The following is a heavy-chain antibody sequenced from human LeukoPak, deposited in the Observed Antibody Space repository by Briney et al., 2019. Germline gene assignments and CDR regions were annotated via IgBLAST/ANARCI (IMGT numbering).Heavy chain of an antibody. V-gene: IGHV3-48*02. CDR3: ARDTFGDYSFDY. CDR2: ISSSSSTI. J-gene: IGHJ4*02. D-gene: IGHD4-17*01. CDR1: GFTFSTYN. Sequence: GGSLRLSCAASGFTFSTYNMNWVRQAPGKGLEWVSYISSSSSTICYADSVKGRFTISRDNAKNSLFLQMNSLRDEDTAVYYCARDTFGDYSFDYWGQGTLVTVSS.